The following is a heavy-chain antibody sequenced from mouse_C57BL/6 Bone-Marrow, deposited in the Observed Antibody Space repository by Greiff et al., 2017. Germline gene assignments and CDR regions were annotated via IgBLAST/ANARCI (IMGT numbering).Heavy chain of an antibody. V-gene: IGHV3-6*01. CDR3: ARVGLDFDY. CDR2: ISYDGSN. J-gene: IGHJ2*01. Sequence: EVKLVESGPGLVKPSQSLSLTCSVTGYSITSGYYWNWIRQFPGNKLEWMGYISYDGSNNYNPSLKNRISITRDTSKNQFFLKLNSVTTEDTATYYCARVGLDFDYWGQGTTLTVSS. D-gene: IGHD6-1*01. CDR1: GYSITSGYY.